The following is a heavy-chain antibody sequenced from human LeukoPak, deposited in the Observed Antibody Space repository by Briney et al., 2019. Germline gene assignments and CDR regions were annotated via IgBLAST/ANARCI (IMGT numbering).Heavy chain of an antibody. V-gene: IGHV3-30*18. CDR3: AKDLGGGFEYFDY. CDR1: GFTFSSYG. Sequence: PGRSLRLSCAASGFTFSSYGMHWVRQAPGKGLEWVAVISYDGSNKYYADSVKGRFTISRDNSKNTLYLQMNSLRAEDTAVYYCAKDLGGGFEYFDYWAREPWSPSPQ. CDR2: ISYDGSNK. D-gene: IGHD3-16*01. J-gene: IGHJ4*02.